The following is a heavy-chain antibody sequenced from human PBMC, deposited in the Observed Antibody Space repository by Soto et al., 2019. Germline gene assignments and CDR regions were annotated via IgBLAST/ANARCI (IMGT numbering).Heavy chain of an antibody. CDR3: PTATTPPLGVVVLAATWYFDL. V-gene: IGHV3-23*01. Sequence: EVQLLESGGGLFQPGGSLRLSCAASGFTFSSYARSWVRQAPGKGLEWVSAISGSGGSTYYADSVKGRFTISRDNSKNTLSLQMNSLRAEDTAVYYCPTATTPPLGVVVLAATWYFDLWVRGSLVHVS. D-gene: IGHD2-15*01. CDR2: ISGSGGST. J-gene: IGHJ2*01. CDR1: GFTFSSYA.